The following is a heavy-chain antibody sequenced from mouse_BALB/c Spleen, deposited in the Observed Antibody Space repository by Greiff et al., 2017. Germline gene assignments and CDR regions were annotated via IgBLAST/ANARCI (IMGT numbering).Heavy chain of an antibody. CDR3: ARQYDYDGAGFAY. CDR2: ISSGGSYT. CDR1: GFTFSSYG. V-gene: IGHV5-6*01. Sequence: EVQLVESGGDLVKPGGSLKLSCAASGFTFSSYGMSWVRQTPDKRLEWVATISSGGSYTYYPDSVKGRFTISRDNAKNTLYLQMSSLKSEDTAMYYCARQYDYDGAGFAYWGQGTLVTVSA. J-gene: IGHJ3*01. D-gene: IGHD2-4*01.